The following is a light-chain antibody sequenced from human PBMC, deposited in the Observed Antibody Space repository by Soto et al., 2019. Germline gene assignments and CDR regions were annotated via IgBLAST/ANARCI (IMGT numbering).Light chain of an antibody. V-gene: IGKV1-5*01. Sequence: DIQMTQSPSTLSASVGDRVTITCRASQSILTWLAWYQQKPGKAPKLLIYDASNLQSGVPSRFSGSGSGTEFTLTISSLQPDDFATYYCQHYNSYSEAFGQGTKVDI. CDR2: DAS. CDR1: QSILTW. J-gene: IGKJ1*01. CDR3: QHYNSYSEA.